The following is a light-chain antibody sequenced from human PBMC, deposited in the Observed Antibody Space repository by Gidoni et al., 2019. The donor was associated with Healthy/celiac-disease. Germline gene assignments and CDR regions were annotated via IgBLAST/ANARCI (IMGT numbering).Light chain of an antibody. CDR1: SSDVGGYHY. CDR3: CSYAGSYTVV. CDR2: DVS. Sequence: QSALTQPLSVSGSPGQSVTISCTGTSSDVGGYHYVSWYQQHPGKAPKLMIYDVSKRPSGVPDRFSGSKSGNTASLTISGLQAEDEADYYCCSYAGSYTVVFGGGTKLTVL. V-gene: IGLV2-11*01. J-gene: IGLJ2*01.